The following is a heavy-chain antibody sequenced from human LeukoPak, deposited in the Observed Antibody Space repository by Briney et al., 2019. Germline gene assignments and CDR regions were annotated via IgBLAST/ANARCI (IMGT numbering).Heavy chain of an antibody. J-gene: IGHJ4*02. CDR2: INHSGST. CDR3: ARAMAFPDY. D-gene: IGHD5-24*01. Sequence: GLELIGEINHSGSTNYIPSLKSRVTISVDTSKNQFSLKLSSVTAADTAVYYCARAMAFPDYWGQGTLVTVSS. V-gene: IGHV4-34*01.